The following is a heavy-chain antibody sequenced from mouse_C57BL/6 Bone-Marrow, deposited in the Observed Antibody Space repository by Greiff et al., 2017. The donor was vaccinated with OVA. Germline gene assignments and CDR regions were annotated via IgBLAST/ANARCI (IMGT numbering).Heavy chain of an antibody. D-gene: IGHD2-3*01. V-gene: IGHV5-17*01. CDR2: ISSGSSTI. CDR3: ARGRLLTFDY. Sequence: EVQGVESGGGLVKPGGSLKLSCAASGFPFSDYGMHWVRQAPEKGLEWVAYISSGSSTIYYADTVKGRITISRDNAKNTLFLQMTSLRSEDTAMYYCARGRLLTFDYWGQGTTLTVSS. CDR1: GFPFSDYG. J-gene: IGHJ2*01.